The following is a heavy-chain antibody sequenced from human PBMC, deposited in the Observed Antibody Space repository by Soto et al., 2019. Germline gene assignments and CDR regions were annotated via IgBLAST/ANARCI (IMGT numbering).Heavy chain of an antibody. D-gene: IGHD2-2*01. Sequence: QVQLVQSGAEVKKPGSSVKVSCKASGGTFSSYTISWVRQAPGQGLEWMGRIIPILGIANYAQKFQGRVTMAADKSTSTADMELSSLRSEDTAVYYCARGSDIVVVPAARDYYGMDVWGQGTTVTVSS. CDR1: GGTFSSYT. CDR3: ARGSDIVVVPAARDYYGMDV. CDR2: IIPILGIA. V-gene: IGHV1-69*02. J-gene: IGHJ6*02.